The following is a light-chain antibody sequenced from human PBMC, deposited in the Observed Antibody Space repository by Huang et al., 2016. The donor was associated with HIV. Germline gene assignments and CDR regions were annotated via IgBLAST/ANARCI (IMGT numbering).Light chain of an antibody. J-gene: IGKJ1*01. Sequence: DIVMTLSPDSLAVSPGERATINCKSSQTVLYSLNKKNYLAWFQQKSGRPPKLLIYWATTRESGVPDRFSGSGSGTDFTLTINNLQAEDVAVYFCLQYYSVPQTFGHGTKVEIK. CDR2: WAT. CDR3: LQYYSVPQT. CDR1: QTVLYSLNKKNY. V-gene: IGKV4-1*01.